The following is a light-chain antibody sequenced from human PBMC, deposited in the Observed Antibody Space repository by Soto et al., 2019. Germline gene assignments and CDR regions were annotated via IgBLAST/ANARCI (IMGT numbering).Light chain of an antibody. Sequence: EIVVTQSPATLSVSPGERATLSCRASQSVSSSDLAWYQQKPGQAPRLLIYGASSRATGIPARFSGSGSGTDFTLTISSLEPEDFAVYYCQQRSNWPLITFGQGTRLEIK. V-gene: IGKV3D-20*02. CDR3: QQRSNWPLIT. CDR1: QSVSSSD. J-gene: IGKJ5*01. CDR2: GAS.